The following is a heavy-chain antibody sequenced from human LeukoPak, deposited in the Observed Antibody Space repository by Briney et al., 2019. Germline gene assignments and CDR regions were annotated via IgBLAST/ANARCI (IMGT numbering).Heavy chain of an antibody. CDR1: GGSFSGYY. V-gene: IGHV4-34*01. CDR3: ARVSMGSGDAFDI. J-gene: IGHJ3*02. CDR2: INHSGST. Sequence: SETLSLTCAVYGGSFSGYYWSWIRQPPGKGLEWIGEINHSGSTNYNPSLKSRVTTSVDTSKNQFSLKLSSVTAADTAVYYCARVSMGSGDAFDIWGQRTMVTVSS. D-gene: IGHD3-10*01.